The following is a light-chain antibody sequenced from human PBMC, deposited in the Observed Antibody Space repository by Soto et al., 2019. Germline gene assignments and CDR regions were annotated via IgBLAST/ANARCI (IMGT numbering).Light chain of an antibody. CDR3: SAYAGRNTFV. J-gene: IGLJ1*01. V-gene: IGLV2-8*01. CDR2: EVT. CDR1: SSDVGDNY. Sequence: QSALAQPPSASGSPGQSVTISCTGTSSDVGDNYVSWYQQHLGKAPKLIIYEVTLRPSGVTDRFSGSKSGNTASLTVSGLQADDEADYYCSAYAGRNTFVFGTGTTLTVL.